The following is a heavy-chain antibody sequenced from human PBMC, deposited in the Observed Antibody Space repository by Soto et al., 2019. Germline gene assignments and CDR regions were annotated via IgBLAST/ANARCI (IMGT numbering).Heavy chain of an antibody. D-gene: IGHD5-18*01. J-gene: IGHJ4*02. CDR1: GGSISSYY. Sequence: QVQMQESGPGLVKPSEALSLTCTVSGGSISSYYWSWIRQSPGKGLEWIGYIYYSGSTKYNPSLKRPVTISVDTSKNQFSLKLSSVTAADTAVYYCARGRGDTAMAWYYWGQGTLVTVSS. V-gene: IGHV4-59*01. CDR2: IYYSGST. CDR3: ARGRGDTAMAWYY.